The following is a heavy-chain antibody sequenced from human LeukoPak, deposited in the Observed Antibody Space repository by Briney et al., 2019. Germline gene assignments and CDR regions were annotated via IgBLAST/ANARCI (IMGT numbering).Heavy chain of an antibody. J-gene: IGHJ5*02. V-gene: IGHV4-34*01. CDR2: INHSGST. Sequence: PSETLSLTCAVYGGSFSGYYWSRIRQPPGKGLEWIGEINHSGSTSYNPSLKSRVTISVDTSKNQFSLKLSSVTAADTAVYYRARGTRPHYYDSSGFGWFDPWGQGTLVTVSS. CDR1: GGSFSGYY. CDR3: ARGTRPHYYDSSGFGWFDP. D-gene: IGHD3-22*01.